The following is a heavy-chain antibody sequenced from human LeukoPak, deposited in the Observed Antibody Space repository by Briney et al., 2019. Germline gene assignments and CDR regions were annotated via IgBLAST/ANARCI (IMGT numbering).Heavy chain of an antibody. CDR1: GGSISSSSYY. CDR2: IYYSGST. CDR3: ASSDYYDSSGVKYFDY. V-gene: IGHV4-39*01. D-gene: IGHD3-22*01. Sequence: PSETLSLTCTVSGGSISSSSYYWGWIRQPPGKGLEWIGSIYYSGSTYYNPSLKSRVTISVDTSKNQFSLKLSSVTAADTAVYYCASSDYYDSSGVKYFDYWGQGTLVTVSS. J-gene: IGHJ4*02.